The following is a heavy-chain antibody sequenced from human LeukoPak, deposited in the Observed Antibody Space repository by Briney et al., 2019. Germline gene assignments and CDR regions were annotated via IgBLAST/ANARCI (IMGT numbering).Heavy chain of an antibody. D-gene: IGHD4-17*01. Sequence: GGSLRLSCAASGFTFSSYAMHWVRQAPGKGLEWVAVMSYDGRNKYYADSVKGRFTISRDNSKNTLYLQMNSLRAEDTAVYYCARDLYGDLYFDYWGQGTLVTVSS. CDR2: MSYDGRNK. J-gene: IGHJ4*02. V-gene: IGHV3-30*01. CDR1: GFTFSSYA. CDR3: ARDLYGDLYFDY.